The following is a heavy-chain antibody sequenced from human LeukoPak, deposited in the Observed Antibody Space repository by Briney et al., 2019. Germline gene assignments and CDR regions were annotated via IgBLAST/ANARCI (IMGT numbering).Heavy chain of an antibody. J-gene: IGHJ4*02. CDR1: GFTFSSYA. CDR2: ISYDGSNK. D-gene: IGHD3-10*01. Sequence: GRSLRLSCAASGFTFSSYAMHWVRQALGKGLEWVAVISYDGSNKYYADSVKGRFTISRDNSKNTLYLQMNSLRAEDTAVYYCARMGSDMVRGVIITNDFDYWGQGTLVTVSS. V-gene: IGHV3-30-3*01. CDR3: ARMGSDMVRGVIITNDFDY.